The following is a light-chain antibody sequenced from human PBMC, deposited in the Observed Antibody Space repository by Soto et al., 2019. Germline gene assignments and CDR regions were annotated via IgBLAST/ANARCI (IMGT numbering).Light chain of an antibody. CDR3: QQANSFPIT. J-gene: IGKJ5*01. CDR1: QSIKSY. Sequence: DIQMTQSPSSLSASVGDRVTITCRASQSIKSYLSWYQHKPGKAPNLLIHDATTLQSGVPSRFSGSGSGTDFTLTISSLQPEDFATYYCQQANSFPITFGQGTRLEIK. CDR2: DAT. V-gene: IGKV1-39*01.